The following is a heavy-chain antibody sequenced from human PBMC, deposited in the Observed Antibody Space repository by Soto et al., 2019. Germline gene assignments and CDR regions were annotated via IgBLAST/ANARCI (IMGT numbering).Heavy chain of an antibody. Sequence: TSETLSLTCTVSGGSISNYYWTWIRQPPGKGLQWIGYIYYSGTTNYNPSLKSRVTISVDTSKNQFSLKLSSVTAADTAVYYCATMGTPVTGLYYFDYWGQGTLVTVSS. CDR2: IYYSGTT. D-gene: IGHD4-17*01. CDR1: GGSISNYY. CDR3: ATMGTPVTGLYYFDY. V-gene: IGHV4-59*01. J-gene: IGHJ4*02.